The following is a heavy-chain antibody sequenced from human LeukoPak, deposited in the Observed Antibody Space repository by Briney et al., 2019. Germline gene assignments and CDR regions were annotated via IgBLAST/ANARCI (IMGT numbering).Heavy chain of an antibody. D-gene: IGHD6-19*01. CDR2: INPNSGGT. Sequence: GASVKVSCKASGYTFTSYGINWVRQAPGQGLEWMGWINPNSGGTNYGQKFQGRVTMTRDTSISTAYMELSRLRSDDTAVYYCARDRKTDEDSSGWYDYWGQGTLVTVSS. J-gene: IGHJ4*02. CDR1: GYTFTSYG. CDR3: ARDRKTDEDSSGWYDY. V-gene: IGHV1-2*02.